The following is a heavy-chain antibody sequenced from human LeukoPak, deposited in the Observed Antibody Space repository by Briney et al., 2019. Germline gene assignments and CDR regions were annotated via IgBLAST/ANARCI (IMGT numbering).Heavy chain of an antibody. J-gene: IGHJ4*02. V-gene: IGHV1-8*01. Sequence: ASVKVSCKXSGYTFTSYDINWVRQATGQGLEGMGWMNPNSGNTGYAQKFQGRVTMTRNTSISIAYMEVSSLRSEDTAVYYCARGTKGDILTGYSLGYWGQGTLVTVSS. CDR1: GYTFTSYD. CDR2: MNPNSGNT. D-gene: IGHD3-9*01. CDR3: ARGTKGDILTGYSLGY.